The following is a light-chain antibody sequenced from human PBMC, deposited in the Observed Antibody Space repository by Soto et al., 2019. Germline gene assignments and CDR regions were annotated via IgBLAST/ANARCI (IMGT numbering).Light chain of an antibody. CDR2: LGS. CDR1: QSLLHSNGYNY. V-gene: IGKV2-28*01. Sequence: DIVMTQSPLSLPVTPGEPASISCRSSQSLLHSNGYNYLDWYLQKPGQSPQRLIYLGSNRASGVADTFSGRGSGTDFTLIISRVEAEDVGGYYCMQALHLITFGRGTRLEIK. J-gene: IGKJ5*01. CDR3: MQALHLIT.